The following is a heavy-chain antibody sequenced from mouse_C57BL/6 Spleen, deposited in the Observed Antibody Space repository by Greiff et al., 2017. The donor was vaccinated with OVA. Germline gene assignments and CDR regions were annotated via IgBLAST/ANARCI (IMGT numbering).Heavy chain of an antibody. CDR3: ARSELAWFAY. Sequence: QVQLQQPGAELVRPGTSVKLSCKASGYTFTSYWMHWVKQRPGQGLEWIGVIDPSDSYTNYNQKFKGKATLTVDTSSSTAYMQLNSLTSEDSAVYYCARSELAWFAYWGQGTLVTVSA. V-gene: IGHV1-59*01. CDR1: GYTFTSYW. J-gene: IGHJ3*01. CDR2: IDPSDSYT.